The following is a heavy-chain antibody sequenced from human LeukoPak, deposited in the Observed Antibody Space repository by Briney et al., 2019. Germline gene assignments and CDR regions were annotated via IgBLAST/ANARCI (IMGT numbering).Heavy chain of an antibody. D-gene: IGHD5-18*01. V-gene: IGHV1-2*02. CDR1: GYTFTGYY. CDR3: ARDLRGYSYSDY. J-gene: IGHJ4*02. CDR2: INPNSGGT. Sequence: ASVKVSCKASGYTFTGYYMHWVRQAPGQGVEWMGWINPNSGGTNYAQKFQGRVTMTRDTSISTAYMELSRLRSDDTAVYYCARDLRGYSYSDYWGQGTLVTVSS.